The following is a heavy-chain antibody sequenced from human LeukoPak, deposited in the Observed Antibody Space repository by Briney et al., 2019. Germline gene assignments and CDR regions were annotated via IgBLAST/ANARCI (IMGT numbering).Heavy chain of an antibody. CDR2: ISASGGNT. CDR3: AREGDFPATFDY. CDR1: GFTFSCYA. D-gene: IGHD2-21*02. Sequence: VGSLRLSSAASGFTFSCYAMSWVRQAPGKGLECVSGISASGGNTCYADSVKGRFTISRDNAKNSLYLQINSLRAEDTAVYYCAREGDFPATFDYWGQGTLVTVSS. V-gene: IGHV3-23*01. J-gene: IGHJ4*02.